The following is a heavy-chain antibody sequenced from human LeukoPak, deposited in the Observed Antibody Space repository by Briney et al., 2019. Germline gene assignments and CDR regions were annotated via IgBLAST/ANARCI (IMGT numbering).Heavy chain of an antibody. D-gene: IGHD3-3*01. V-gene: IGHV1-69*01. J-gene: IGHJ4*02. Sequence: SVKVSCKASGGTFSSYAISWVRQAPGQGLEWMGGIIPIFGTANYAQKFQGRVTITADESTSTAYMGLSSLRSEDTAVYYCARLCHDFWSGYYTYFDYWGQGTLVTVSS. CDR1: GGTFSSYA. CDR3: ARLCHDFWSGYYTYFDY. CDR2: IIPIFGTA.